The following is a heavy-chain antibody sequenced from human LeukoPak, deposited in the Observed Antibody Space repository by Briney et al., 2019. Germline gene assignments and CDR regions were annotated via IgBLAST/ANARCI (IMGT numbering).Heavy chain of an antibody. D-gene: IGHD5-12*01. V-gene: IGHV4-59*01. CDR2: SYYSGST. CDR3: ARGDIVATRLDY. CDR1: GGSISSYY. Sequence: SETLSLTCTVSGGSISSYYWSWIRQPPGQGLEWIGYSYYSGSTNYNPSLKSRVTISVDTSKNQFSLKLSSVTAADTAVYYCARGDIVATRLDYWGQGTLVTVSS. J-gene: IGHJ4*02.